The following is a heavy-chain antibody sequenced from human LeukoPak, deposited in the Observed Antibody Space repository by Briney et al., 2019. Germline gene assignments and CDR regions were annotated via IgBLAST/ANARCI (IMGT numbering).Heavy chain of an antibody. CDR3: ASPSGLYSGSYFLY. V-gene: IGHV1-18*01. CDR2: ISAYNGNT. J-gene: IGHJ4*02. CDR1: GYTFTSYG. Sequence: ASVKVSCKASGYTFTSYGISWVRQAPGQGLEWVGWISAYNGNTNYAQKLQGRVTITRDTSASTAYMELSSLRSEDTAVYYCASPSGLYSGSYFLYWGQGTLVTVSS. D-gene: IGHD1-26*01.